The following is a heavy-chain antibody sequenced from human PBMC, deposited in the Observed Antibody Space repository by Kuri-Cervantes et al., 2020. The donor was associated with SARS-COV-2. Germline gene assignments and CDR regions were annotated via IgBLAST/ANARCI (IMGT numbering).Heavy chain of an antibody. CDR3: AAERYEWLAYAYYFDL. CDR2: ISWNSGSI. CDR1: GFAFDDYA. D-gene: IGHD6-19*01. J-gene: IGHJ4*02. Sequence: GGSLRLYCAASGFAFDDYAMHWVRQAPGKGLEWVSGISWNSGSIGYADSVKGRFTISRDNAKNSLYLQMNSLRAEDTALYYCAAERYEWLAYAYYFDLWGQGTLVTVSS. V-gene: IGHV3-9*01.